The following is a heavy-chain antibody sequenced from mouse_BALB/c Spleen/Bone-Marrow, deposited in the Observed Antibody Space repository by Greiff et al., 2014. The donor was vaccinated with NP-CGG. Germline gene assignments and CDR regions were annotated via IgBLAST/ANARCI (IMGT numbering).Heavy chain of an antibody. CDR3: ARHQRYYAMDY. V-gene: IGHV5-6*01. Sequence: EVHLVESGGDLVKPGGSLKLSCAASGFTFSSYGMSWGRQTPDKRLEWVATISSGGSNTYYPDSVKGRFTISRDNAKNTLYLQMSSLKSEDTAVYYCARHQRYYAMDYWGQGTSVTVSS. CDR2: ISSGGSNT. CDR1: GFTFSSYG. J-gene: IGHJ4*01.